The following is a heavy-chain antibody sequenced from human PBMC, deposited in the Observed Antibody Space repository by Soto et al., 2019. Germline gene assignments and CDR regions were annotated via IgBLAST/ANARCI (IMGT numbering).Heavy chain of an antibody. Sequence: SETLSLTCTVSGGSISSSSYYWGWIRQPPGKGLEWIGSIYYSGSTYYNQSLKSRVTISVDTSKNQFSLKLSSVTAADTAVYFCARRFYGDYKPYYYYYGMDVWGQGTTVTVSS. J-gene: IGHJ6*02. V-gene: IGHV4-39*01. CDR1: GGSISSSSYY. CDR2: IYYSGST. D-gene: IGHD4-17*01. CDR3: ARRFYGDYKPYYYYYGMDV.